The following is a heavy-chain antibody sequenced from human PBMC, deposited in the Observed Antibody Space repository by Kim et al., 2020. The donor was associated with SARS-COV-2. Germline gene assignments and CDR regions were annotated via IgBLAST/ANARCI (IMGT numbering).Heavy chain of an antibody. Sequence: GGSLRLSCAASGFTFSSYAMSWVRQAPGKGLEWVSAISGSGGSTYYADSVKGRFTISRDNSKNTLYLQMNSLRAEDTAVYYCAKVAHSLLWFGELLCDYWGQGTLVTVAS. D-gene: IGHD3-10*01. J-gene: IGHJ4*02. CDR3: AKVAHSLLWFGELLCDY. CDR2: ISGSGGST. V-gene: IGHV3-23*01. CDR1: GFTFSSYA.